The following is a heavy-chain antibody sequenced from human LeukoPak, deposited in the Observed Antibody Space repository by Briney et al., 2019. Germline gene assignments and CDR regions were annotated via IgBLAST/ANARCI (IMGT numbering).Heavy chain of an antibody. V-gene: IGHV3-48*01. CDR1: GFTFSSYS. Sequence: GGSLRLSRAASGFTFSSYSMNWVRQAPGKGLEWVSYISGSSSTIYYADSVKGRFTVSRDNAKNSLSLQMNSLRAEDTAVYYCAHLSRLGELHGSWGQGTLVTVSS. CDR2: ISGSSSTI. J-gene: IGHJ5*02. D-gene: IGHD3-16*01. CDR3: AHLSRLGELHGS.